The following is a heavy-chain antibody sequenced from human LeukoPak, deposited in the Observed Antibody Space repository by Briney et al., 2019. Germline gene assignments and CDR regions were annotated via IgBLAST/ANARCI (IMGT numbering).Heavy chain of an antibody. D-gene: IGHD3-10*01. CDR2: IYPGDSDT. V-gene: IGHV5-51*01. CDR1: GYSFTSYW. CDR3: ARQTKGGITMVRGVLSDAFDI. J-gene: IGHJ3*02. Sequence: GESLKISCMGSGYSFTSYWIGWVRQMPGKGLEWMGIIYPGDSDTRYSPSFQGQVTISADKSISTAYLQWSSLKASDTAMYYCARQTKGGITMVRGVLSDAFDIWGQGTMVTVSS.